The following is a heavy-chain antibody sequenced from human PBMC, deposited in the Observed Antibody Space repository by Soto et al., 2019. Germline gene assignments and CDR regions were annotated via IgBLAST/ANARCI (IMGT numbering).Heavy chain of an antibody. V-gene: IGHV3-21*01. Sequence: EVQLVESGGGLVKPGGSLRLSCAASGFTFSSYSMNWVRQAPGKGLEWVSSISSSSSYIYYADSVKGRFTIARDNAKNSLYLQMNGLRAEDTAVYYCARDMAGLYYYGMDVWGQGTTVTVSS. CDR3: ARDMAGLYYYGMDV. D-gene: IGHD3-10*01. CDR1: GFTFSSYS. J-gene: IGHJ6*02. CDR2: ISSSSSYI.